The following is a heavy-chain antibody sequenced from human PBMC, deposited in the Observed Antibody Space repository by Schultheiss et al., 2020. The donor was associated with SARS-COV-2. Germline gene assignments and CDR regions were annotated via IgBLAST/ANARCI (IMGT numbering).Heavy chain of an antibody. D-gene: IGHD6-19*01. V-gene: IGHV2-70*12. J-gene: IGHJ4*02. CDR2: IDWDDDK. Sequence: SGPTLVKPTQTLTLTCTFSGFSLTASGVSVGWIRQPPGKALEWLALIDWDDDKSYTTSLKTRLTISKDTSRNQVVLTMTNMDPVDTATYYCARVVYTSGWSKDYWGQGTLVTVSS. CDR3: ARVVYTSGWSKDY. CDR1: GFSLTASGVS.